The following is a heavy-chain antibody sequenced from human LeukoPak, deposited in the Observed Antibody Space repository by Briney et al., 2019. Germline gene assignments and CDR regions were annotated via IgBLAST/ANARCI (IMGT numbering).Heavy chain of an antibody. CDR1: GYTFNDYY. Sequence: ASVKVSCTASGYTFNDYYIHWVRQAPGQGLEWMGIINPSGGSTSYAQKFQGRVTMTRDTSTSTVYMELSSLRSEDTAVYYCARTATRQQLAPTLYWGQGTLVTVSS. J-gene: IGHJ4*02. CDR3: ARTATRQQLAPTLY. CDR2: INPSGGST. V-gene: IGHV1-46*02. D-gene: IGHD6-13*01.